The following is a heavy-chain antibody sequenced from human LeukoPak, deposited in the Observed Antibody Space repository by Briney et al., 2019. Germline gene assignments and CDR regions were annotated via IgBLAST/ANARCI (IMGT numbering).Heavy chain of an antibody. CDR2: ISYDGSNK. Sequence: QPGRSLRLSCAASGFTFSSYAMHWVRQAPGKGLEWVAVISYDGSNKYYADSVKGRFTISRDNSKNTLYLQMNSLRAEDTAVYYCAKIASSSWYNYYYYGMDVWGKGTTDTVSS. CDR3: AKIASSSWYNYYYYGMDV. J-gene: IGHJ6*04. V-gene: IGHV3-30*04. D-gene: IGHD6-13*01. CDR1: GFTFSSYA.